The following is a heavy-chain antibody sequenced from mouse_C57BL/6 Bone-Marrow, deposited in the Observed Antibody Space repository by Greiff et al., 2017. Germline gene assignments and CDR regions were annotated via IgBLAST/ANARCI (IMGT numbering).Heavy chain of an antibody. CDR2: IDPSDSYT. CDR1: GYTFTSYW. V-gene: IGHV1-69*01. CDR3: AREDLLRRYPHRYCDV. D-gene: IGHD1-1*01. Sequence: QVQLQQPGAELVMPGASVKLSCKASGYTFTSYWMHWVKQRPGQGLEWIGEIDPSDSYTNYTSKFKGKSTLPVDKSSRTAYMQRSSLTSEDSAVXYCAREDLLRRYPHRYCDVWGKGTTVTVSS. J-gene: IGHJ1*03.